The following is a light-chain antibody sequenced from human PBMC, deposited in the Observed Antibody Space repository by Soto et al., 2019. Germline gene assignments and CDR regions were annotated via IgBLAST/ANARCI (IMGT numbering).Light chain of an antibody. J-gene: IGLJ2*01. V-gene: IGLV2-14*01. CDR3: SSYTSSSTL. CDR2: DVS. CDR1: SSDGGGYNY. Sequence: QSALTQPASVSGSPGPSITISCTGTSSDGGGYNYVSWYQQHPGKAPKLMIYDVSNRPSGVSNRFSGSKSGNTASLTISGLQAEDEADYYCSSYTSSSTLFGGGTQLTVL.